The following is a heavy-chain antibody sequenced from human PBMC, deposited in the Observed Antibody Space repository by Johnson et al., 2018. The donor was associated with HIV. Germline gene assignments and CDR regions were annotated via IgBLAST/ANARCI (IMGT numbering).Heavy chain of an antibody. D-gene: IGHD4-17*01. CDR3: ARVRPNPTVTTRGAAFDI. CDR2: IRYDGSNK. Sequence: QVQLVESGGGVVQPGGSLRLSCAASGFSFSSYGMYWVRQAPGKGLAWVSFIRYDGSNKYYADSVKGRFTISRDNSKNTLYLQMNSLRAEDTAVYYCARVRPNPTVTTRGAAFDIWGQGTMVTVSS. CDR1: GFSFSSYG. J-gene: IGHJ3*02. V-gene: IGHV3-30*02.